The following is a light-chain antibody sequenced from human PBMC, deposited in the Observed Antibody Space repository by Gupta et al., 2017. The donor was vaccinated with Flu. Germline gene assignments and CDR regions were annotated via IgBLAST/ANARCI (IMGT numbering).Light chain of an antibody. CDR1: TSNIGSNP. CDR2: SNT. J-gene: IGLJ1*01. V-gene: IGLV1-44*01. CDR3: AAWDDNLNGHV. Sequence: QSVLTPPPSTSGTPGQRVTIPCSGTTSNIGSNPVNWYQQIPGTAPELLIYSNTLRPVGVPDRFFASKSGTSAYLAISGLQSEDEADYYCAAWDDNLNGHVFGTGTTVTV.